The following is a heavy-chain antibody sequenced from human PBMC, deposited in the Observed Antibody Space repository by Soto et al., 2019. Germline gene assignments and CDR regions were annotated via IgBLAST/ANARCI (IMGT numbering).Heavy chain of an antibody. J-gene: IGHJ4*02. V-gene: IGHV3-30*18. CDR1: GFTFSSYG. CDR2: ISYDGSNK. Sequence: GGSLRLSCAASGFTFSSYGMHWVRQAPGKGLEWVAVISYDGSNKYYADSVKGRFTISRDNSKNTLYLQMNSLRAEDTAVYYCAKEDSSWYPYYWGQGTLVTVSS. CDR3: AKEDSSWYPYY. D-gene: IGHD6-13*01.